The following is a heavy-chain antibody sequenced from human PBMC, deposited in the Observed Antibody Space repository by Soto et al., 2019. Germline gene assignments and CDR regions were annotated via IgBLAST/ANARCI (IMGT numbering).Heavy chain of an antibody. CDR2: ISGSGGST. D-gene: IGHD2-2*01. V-gene: IGHV3-23*01. CDR1: GFTFSSYA. J-gene: IGHJ6*02. Sequence: GGSLRLSCAASGFTFSSYAMSWVRQAPGKGLEWVSAISGSGGSTYYADSVKGRFTISRDNSKNTLYLQMNSLRAEDTAVYYCAKDQKDCSSIRCFRIYYYGMDVCGQGTTVTVSS. CDR3: AKDQKDCSSIRCFRIYYYGMDV.